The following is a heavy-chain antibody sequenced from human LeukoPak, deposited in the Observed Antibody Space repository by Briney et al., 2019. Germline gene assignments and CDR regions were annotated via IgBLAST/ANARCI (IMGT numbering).Heavy chain of an antibody. Sequence: PSETLSLTCAVSGGSISSSNWWSWVRQPPGKGLEWIGEIYHSGSANYNPSLKSRVTISLDKSKKQFSLKLTSVTAADTAVYYCARARYYYGSGSSPYYFDYWGQGTLVTVSS. CDR3: ARARYYYGSGSSPYYFDY. CDR1: GGSISSSNW. V-gene: IGHV4-4*02. CDR2: IYHSGSA. J-gene: IGHJ4*02. D-gene: IGHD3-10*01.